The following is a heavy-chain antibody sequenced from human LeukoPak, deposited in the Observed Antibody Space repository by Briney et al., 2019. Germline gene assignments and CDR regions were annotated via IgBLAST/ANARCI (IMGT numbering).Heavy chain of an antibody. D-gene: IGHD2-2*01. CDR2: INTNTGNP. Sequence: GASVKVSCKASGYTFTSYAMNWVRQAPGQGLEWMGWINTNTGNPTYAQGFTGRFAFSLDTSVSTAYLQISSLKAEDTAVYYCARLVLPGVGYYYYGMDVWGQGTTVTVSS. CDR3: ARLVLPGVGYYYYGMDV. J-gene: IGHJ6*02. V-gene: IGHV7-4-1*02. CDR1: GYTFTSYA.